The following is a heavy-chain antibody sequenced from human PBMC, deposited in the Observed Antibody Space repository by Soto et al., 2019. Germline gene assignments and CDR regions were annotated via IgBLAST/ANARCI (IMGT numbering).Heavy chain of an antibody. V-gene: IGHV4-34*02. CDR1: GGSFSGYY. CDR2: INRNGGT. Sequence: QVQLQQRGAGLLKPSETLSLTCAVFGGSFSGYYWSWIRQPPGKGLEWIGEINRNGGTNYNPPLKSRVTISGDSSNSQFSLTLTSVTAADTAVYYCARGRGRTTGWYPMYWGQGTLVTVSS. CDR3: ARGRGRTTGWYPMY. D-gene: IGHD6-19*01. J-gene: IGHJ4*02.